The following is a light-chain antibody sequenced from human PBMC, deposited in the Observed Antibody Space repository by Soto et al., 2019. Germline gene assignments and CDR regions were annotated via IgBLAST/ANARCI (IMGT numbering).Light chain of an antibody. CDR1: SSNIGAGYD. Sequence: QSVLTQPPSVSGAPGQRVTISCTGSSSNIGAGYDVHWYQQLPGTAPKLLIYGNCNRPSGVPDRFSGSKSGTSASLAITGLQAEDEADYYCQSYDSSLSGAVFGGGTQLTVL. V-gene: IGLV1-40*01. CDR2: GNC. J-gene: IGLJ7*01. CDR3: QSYDSSLSGAV.